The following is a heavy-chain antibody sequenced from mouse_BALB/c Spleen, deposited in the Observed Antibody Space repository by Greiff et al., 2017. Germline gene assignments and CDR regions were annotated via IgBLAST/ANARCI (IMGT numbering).Heavy chain of an antibody. J-gene: IGHJ1*01. CDR3: ARGGCYYGSRWYFDV. D-gene: IGHD1-1*01. CDR1: GYTFTSYW. Sequence: QVQLQQPGAELVKPGAPVKLSCKASGYTFTSYWMNWVKQRPGRGLEWIGRIDPSDSETHYNQKFKDKATLTVDKSSSTAYIQLSSLTSEDSAVYYCARGGCYYGSRWYFDVWGEGTTVTVSA. V-gene: IGHV1-69*02. CDR2: IDPSDSET.